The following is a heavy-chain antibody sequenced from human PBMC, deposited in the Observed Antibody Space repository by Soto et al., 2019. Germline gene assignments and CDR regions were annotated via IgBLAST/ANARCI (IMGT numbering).Heavy chain of an antibody. Sequence: EASVKVSCKASGYTFTSYAMHWVRQAPGQRLEWMGWINAGNGNTKYSQKFQGRVTITRDTSASTAYMELSSLRSEDTAVYYCARDRKGYSYGYGSFDIWGQGTMVTVSS. CDR2: INAGNGNT. J-gene: IGHJ3*02. V-gene: IGHV1-3*01. CDR3: ARDRKGYSYGYGSFDI. CDR1: GYTFTSYA. D-gene: IGHD5-18*01.